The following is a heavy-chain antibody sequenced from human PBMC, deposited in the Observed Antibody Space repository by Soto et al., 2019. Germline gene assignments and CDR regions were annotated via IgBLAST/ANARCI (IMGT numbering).Heavy chain of an antibody. CDR1: GYTFTGYY. J-gene: IGHJ4*02. CDR3: ARAPPERYCSGGSCFIDY. Sequence: GASVKVSCKASGYTFTGYYMHWVRQAPGQGLEWMGWINPNSGGTNYAQKFQGRVTMTRDTSISTAYMELSRLRSDDTAVYYCARAPPERYCSGGSCFIDYWGQGTPVTVSS. CDR2: INPNSGGT. D-gene: IGHD2-15*01. V-gene: IGHV1-2*02.